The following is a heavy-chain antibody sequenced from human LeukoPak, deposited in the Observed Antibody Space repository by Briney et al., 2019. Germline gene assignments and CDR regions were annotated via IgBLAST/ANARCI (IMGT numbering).Heavy chain of an antibody. D-gene: IGHD4/OR15-4a*01. CDR3: AREVGVVPGANHYYCYGMDV. CDR1: EFTFSSYS. Sequence: GGSLRLSCAASEFTFSSYSMNWVRQAPGKGLEWVSSISSSGSYIYYADSVKGRFTISRDNAKNSLYLQMSSLRAEDTAVYYCAREVGVVPGANHYYCYGMDVWGQGTTVTVSS. CDR2: ISSSGSYI. V-gene: IGHV3-21*01. J-gene: IGHJ6*02.